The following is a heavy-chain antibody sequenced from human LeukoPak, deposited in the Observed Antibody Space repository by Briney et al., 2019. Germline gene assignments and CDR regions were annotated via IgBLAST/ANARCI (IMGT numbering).Heavy chain of an antibody. CDR1: GSSISSYY. Sequence: SETLSLTCTVSGSSISSYYWSWIRQPPGKGLEWIGYIYYSGSTNYNPSLKSRVTISVDTSKNQFSLKLSSVTAADTAVYYCARVGEDYYDSSGYYFFDYWGQGTLVTVSS. J-gene: IGHJ4*02. V-gene: IGHV4-59*01. CDR2: IYYSGST. D-gene: IGHD3-22*01. CDR3: ARVGEDYYDSSGYYFFDY.